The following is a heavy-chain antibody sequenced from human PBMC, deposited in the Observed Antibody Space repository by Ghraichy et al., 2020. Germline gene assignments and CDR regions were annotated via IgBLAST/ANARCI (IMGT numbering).Heavy chain of an antibody. Sequence: GGSLRLSCAASGFTFSSYGMHWVRQAPGKGLEWVAVIWYDGSNKYYADSVKGRFTISRDNSKNTLYLQMNSLRAEDTAVYYCARAPVLGLHLGELSSLDYWGQGTLVTVSS. CDR3: ARAPVLGLHLGELSSLDY. J-gene: IGHJ4*02. CDR2: IWYDGSNK. D-gene: IGHD3-16*02. V-gene: IGHV3-33*01. CDR1: GFTFSSYG.